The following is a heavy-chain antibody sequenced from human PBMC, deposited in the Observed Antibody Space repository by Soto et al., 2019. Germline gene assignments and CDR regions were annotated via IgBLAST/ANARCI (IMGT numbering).Heavy chain of an antibody. CDR2: IWYDGSNK. CDR3: ARDRVTGGWFDP. V-gene: IGHV3-33*01. Sequence: QVQLVESGGGVVQPGRSLRLSCAASGFTFSSYGMHWVRQAPGKGLEWVAVIWYDGSNKYYADSVKGRFTISRDNCKNTLYLQMNSLRAEDTAVYYCARDRVTGGWFDPWGQGALVTVSS. D-gene: IGHD5-18*01. J-gene: IGHJ5*02. CDR1: GFTFSSYG.